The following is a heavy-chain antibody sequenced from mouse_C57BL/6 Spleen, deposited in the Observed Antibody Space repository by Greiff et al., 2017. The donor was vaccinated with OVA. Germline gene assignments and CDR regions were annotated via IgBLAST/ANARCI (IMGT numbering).Heavy chain of an antibody. Sequence: DVKLQESGPGLVKPSQSLSLTCSVTGYSITSGYYWNWIRQFPGNKLEWMGYISNDGSNNYNPPLKNPNSITRDTSKNQFFLKLNSVTTEDTATYYCAGYYYGSSPLADWGQGTLVTVAA. CDR1: GYSITSGYY. CDR2: ISNDGSN. D-gene: IGHD1-1*01. V-gene: IGHV3-6*01. CDR3: AGYYYGSSPLAD. J-gene: IGHJ3*01.